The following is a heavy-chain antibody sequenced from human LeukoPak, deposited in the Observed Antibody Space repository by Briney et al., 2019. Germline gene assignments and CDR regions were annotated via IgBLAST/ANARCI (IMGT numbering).Heavy chain of an antibody. CDR1: GGSISSGDYY. V-gene: IGHV4-30-4*01. Sequence: SQTLSLTCSVSGGSISSGDYYWSWIRQPPGKGLEWTGYIYYSGSTYCNPSLKSRVTISVDTSKNQFSLKLSSVTAADTAVYYCARRFYGSGSIDPWGQGTLVIVSS. CDR3: ARRFYGSGSIDP. CDR2: IYYSGST. D-gene: IGHD3-10*01. J-gene: IGHJ5*02.